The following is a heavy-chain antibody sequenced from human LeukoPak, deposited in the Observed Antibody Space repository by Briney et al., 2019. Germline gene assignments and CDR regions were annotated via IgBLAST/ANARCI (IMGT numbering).Heavy chain of an antibody. CDR1: GFSFSSYG. Sequence: GGSLRLSCVVSGFSFSSYGMHWVRQAPGKGLEWVAVISYDGSSKYYADSVKGRFTISRDNSKNTLYLQMNSLRTEDTALYYCARDLILGDYWGQGTLVTVSS. D-gene: IGHD7-27*01. J-gene: IGHJ4*02. CDR2: ISYDGSSK. CDR3: ARDLILGDY. V-gene: IGHV3-30*03.